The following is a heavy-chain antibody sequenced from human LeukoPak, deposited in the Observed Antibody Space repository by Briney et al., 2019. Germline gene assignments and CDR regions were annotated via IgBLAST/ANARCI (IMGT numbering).Heavy chain of an antibody. CDR3: ARVGFVGAEYFDY. CDR1: GYTFTGYY. Sequence: ASVKVSCKASGYTFTGYYMHWVRQAPGQGLEWMGWINPNSGGTNYAQKFQGRVTMTRDTSISTAYMGLSRLRSDDTAVYYCARVGFVGAEYFDYWGQGTLVTVSS. CDR2: INPNSGGT. V-gene: IGHV1-2*02. D-gene: IGHD1-26*01. J-gene: IGHJ4*02.